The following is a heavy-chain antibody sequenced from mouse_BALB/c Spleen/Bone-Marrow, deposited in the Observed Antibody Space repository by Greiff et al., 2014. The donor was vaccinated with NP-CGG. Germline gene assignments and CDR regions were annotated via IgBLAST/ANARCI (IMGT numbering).Heavy chain of an antibody. D-gene: IGHD4-1*01. CDR1: GFNIKDTY. V-gene: IGHV14-3*02. CDR2: IDPANGNT. CDR3: ARWEYYAMDY. Sequence: VQLQQPGAELVKPGASVKLSCTASGFNIKDTYMHWVKQRPKQGLERIGRIDPANGNTKYDPKFQGKATITADTSSNTAYLQLSSLTSEDTAVYYCARWEYYAMDYWGQGTSVTVSS. J-gene: IGHJ4*01.